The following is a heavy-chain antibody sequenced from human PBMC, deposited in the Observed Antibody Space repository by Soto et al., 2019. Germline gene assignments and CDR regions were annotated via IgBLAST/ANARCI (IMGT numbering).Heavy chain of an antibody. Sequence: GGSLRLSCAASGFTFSSYSMNWVRQAPGKGLEWASSISSSSSYIYYADSVKGRFTISRDNAKNSLYLQMNSLRAEDTAVYYCARDPTAGTFGMDVWGQGTTVTVSS. CDR3: ARDPTAGTFGMDV. CDR2: ISSSSSYI. J-gene: IGHJ6*02. D-gene: IGHD6-19*01. V-gene: IGHV3-21*01. CDR1: GFTFSSYS.